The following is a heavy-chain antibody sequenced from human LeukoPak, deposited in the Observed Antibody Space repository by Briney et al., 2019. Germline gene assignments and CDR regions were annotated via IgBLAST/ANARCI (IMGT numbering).Heavy chain of an antibody. Sequence: GGSLRLSCAASGFTFSSYAMHGVRQAPGKGLEWVAVISYDGSNKYYADSVKGRFTISRDNSKNTLHLQMNSLRAEDTAVYYCAKDRGYSNYGMDVWGQGTTVTVSS. J-gene: IGHJ6*02. CDR2: ISYDGSNK. CDR3: AKDRGYSNYGMDV. CDR1: GFTFSSYA. V-gene: IGHV3-30*18. D-gene: IGHD3-22*01.